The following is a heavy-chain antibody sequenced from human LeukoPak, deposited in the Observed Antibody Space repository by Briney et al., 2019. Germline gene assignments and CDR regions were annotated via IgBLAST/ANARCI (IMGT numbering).Heavy chain of an antibody. CDR1: GGSFDRHV. CDR3: ARGVYSYDGSGEYAGGYYYIDV. D-gene: IGHD3-22*01. J-gene: IGHJ6*03. V-gene: IGHV1-69*05. CDR2: INPIAGTT. Sequence: ASVEVSCKASGGSFDRHVLSWLRQAPGQGLEWMGGINPIAGTTSHAQKFQDRISITTDGSTTAYMALSSLTSEDTAVYYCARGVYSYDGSGEYAGGYYYIDVWGKGTTVTVSS.